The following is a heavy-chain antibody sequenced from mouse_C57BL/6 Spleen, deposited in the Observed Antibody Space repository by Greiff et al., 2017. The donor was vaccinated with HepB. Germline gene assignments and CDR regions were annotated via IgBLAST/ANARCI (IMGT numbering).Heavy chain of an antibody. J-gene: IGHJ2*01. Sequence: EVKLMESGGGLVKPGGSLKLSCAASGFTFSDYGMHWVRQAPEKGLEWVAYISSGSSTIYYADTVKGQFTISRDNAKNTLFLQMTSLRSEDTAMYYCARGRAHFDYWGQGTTLTVSS. CDR3: ARGRAHFDY. D-gene: IGHD3-3*01. CDR2: ISSGSSTI. V-gene: IGHV5-17*01. CDR1: GFTFSDYG.